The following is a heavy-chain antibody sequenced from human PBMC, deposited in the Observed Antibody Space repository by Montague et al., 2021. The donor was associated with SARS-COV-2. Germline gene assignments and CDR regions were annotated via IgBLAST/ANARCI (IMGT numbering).Heavy chain of an antibody. J-gene: IGHJ6*02. CDR3: ARDQGYNWNYYYYYGMDV. CDR1: GYSISSSNW. D-gene: IGHD1-20*01. CDR2: IYYSGST. V-gene: IGHV4-28*03. Sequence: SETLSLTCAVSGYSISSSNWWGWIRQPPGKGLGWIGYIYYSGSTYYNPSLKCRVTISVDTSKNQFSLKLSSVTAADTAVYYCARDQGYNWNYYYYYGMDVWGQGTTVTVSS.